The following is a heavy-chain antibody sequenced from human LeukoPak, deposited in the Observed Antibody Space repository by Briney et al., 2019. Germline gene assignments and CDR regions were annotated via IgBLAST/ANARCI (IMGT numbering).Heavy chain of an antibody. Sequence: QPGGSLRLSCAASGFTFGSYAMNWVRQAPGKGLEWVSTISGSGGSTYYADSVKGRFTISRDNSKNTLYMQMNSLRAEDTALYYCARDSHRITVTTWGYFDNWSQGTLVTVSS. D-gene: IGHD4-17*01. V-gene: IGHV3-23*01. CDR3: ARDSHRITVTTWGYFDN. J-gene: IGHJ4*02. CDR2: ISGSGGST. CDR1: GFTFGSYA.